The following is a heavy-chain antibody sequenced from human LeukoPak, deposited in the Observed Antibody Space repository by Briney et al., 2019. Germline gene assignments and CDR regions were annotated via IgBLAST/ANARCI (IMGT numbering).Heavy chain of an antibody. CDR2: IKSKTDGGTT. J-gene: IGHJ4*02. CDR3: TTDQQIDYGDYGAPGY. D-gene: IGHD4-17*01. V-gene: IGHV3-15*01. Sequence: GGSLRLSCAASGFTFSNAWMSWVRQAPGKGLEWVGRIKSKTDGGTTDYAAPVKGRFTISRDDSKNTLYLQMNSLKTEDTAVYYCTTDQQIDYGDYGAPGYWGQGTLVTVSS. CDR1: GFTFSNAW.